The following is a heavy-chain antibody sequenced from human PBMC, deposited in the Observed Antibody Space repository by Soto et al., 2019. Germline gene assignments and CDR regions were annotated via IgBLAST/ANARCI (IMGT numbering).Heavy chain of an antibody. J-gene: IGHJ4*02. V-gene: IGHV4-4*02. Sequence: QVQLQESGPGLVKPSGTLSLTCAVSGGSISSSNWWSWVRQPPGKGLEWIGEIYHSGSTNYNPSLERRVTIPVDQPKNPFSLKLGSVTAADTAGYSCAPRVIAAAQLEYWGQGTLVTVSS. CDR3: APRVIAAAQLEY. CDR1: GGSISSSNW. CDR2: IYHSGST. D-gene: IGHD6-25*01.